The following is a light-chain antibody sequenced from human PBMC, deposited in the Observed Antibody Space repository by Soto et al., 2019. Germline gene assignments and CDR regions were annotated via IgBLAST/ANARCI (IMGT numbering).Light chain of an antibody. CDR2: DAS. CDR1: QSVGSL. J-gene: IGKJ5*01. CDR3: HERTNWRIT. Sequence: EIVLTQSPATLSLSPGDRATLSCRASQSVGSLLAWSQQKPGQAPRLLIYDASNRATGIPARFSGSGSGTDFTLTISSLEPEDFAVYYCHERTNWRITFGQGTRLEI. V-gene: IGKV3-11*01.